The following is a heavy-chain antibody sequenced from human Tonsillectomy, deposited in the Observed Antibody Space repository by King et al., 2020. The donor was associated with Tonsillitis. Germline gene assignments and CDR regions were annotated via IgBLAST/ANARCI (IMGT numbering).Heavy chain of an antibody. J-gene: IGHJ6*02. CDR3: ARDAQHGANGLTYHYYGMDV. CDR1: GYTFSNYY. Sequence: VQLVESGAEVRKPGASVKVSCKASGYTFSNYYIHWVRQAPGQGLEWVGIINPNGGSTSYPQKFRGRVTMTRDTSTSTVYMELSSLRSEDTAVYYCARDAQHGANGLTYHYYGMDVWGQGTTVTVSS. CDR2: INPNGGST. V-gene: IGHV1-46*01. D-gene: IGHD4/OR15-4a*01.